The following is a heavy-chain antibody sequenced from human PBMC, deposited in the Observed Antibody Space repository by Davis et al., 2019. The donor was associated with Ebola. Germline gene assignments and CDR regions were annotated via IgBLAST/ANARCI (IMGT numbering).Heavy chain of an antibody. Sequence: PGGSLRLSCAASGFTFDDYAMHWVRQAPGKGLEWVSGISWNSGSIGYADSVKGRFTISRDNAKNSLYLQMNSLRAEDTALYYCAKDQGWGAAAGTHYYYYGMDVWGQGTTVTVSS. CDR1: GFTFDDYA. J-gene: IGHJ6*02. CDR2: ISWNSGSI. V-gene: IGHV3-9*01. D-gene: IGHD6-13*01. CDR3: AKDQGWGAAAGTHYYYYGMDV.